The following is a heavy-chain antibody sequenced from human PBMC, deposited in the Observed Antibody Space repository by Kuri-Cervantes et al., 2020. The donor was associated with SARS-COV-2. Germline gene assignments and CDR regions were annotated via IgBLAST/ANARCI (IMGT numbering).Heavy chain of an antibody. V-gene: IGHV4-38-2*01. CDR3: ARWGDYYGSETAWFDP. Sequence: SETLSLTCAVSGYSISRGYYWGWIRQPPGKGLEWLGSIYHIGSTYYNPSLKGRVTMSVVTSKSLFTLKLSSVTASDTAVYYCARWGDYYGSETAWFDPWGQGTLVTVSS. CDR1: GYSISRGYY. J-gene: IGHJ5*02. CDR2: IYHIGST. D-gene: IGHD3-10*01.